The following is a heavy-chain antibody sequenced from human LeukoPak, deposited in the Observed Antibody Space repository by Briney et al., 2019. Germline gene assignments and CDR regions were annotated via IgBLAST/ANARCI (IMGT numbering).Heavy chain of an antibody. Sequence: SETLSLTCTVSDGPINNYYWTWIRQPPGKGLEWIGCIHYSGSTNYNPSLESRVTISVDTSERQFSLKLSSVTAADTAAYYCARHMTVTYDAFDIWGQGTMVTVSS. J-gene: IGHJ3*02. CDR2: IHYSGST. CDR1: DGPINNYY. V-gene: IGHV4-59*08. CDR3: ARHMTVTYDAFDI. D-gene: IGHD3-22*01.